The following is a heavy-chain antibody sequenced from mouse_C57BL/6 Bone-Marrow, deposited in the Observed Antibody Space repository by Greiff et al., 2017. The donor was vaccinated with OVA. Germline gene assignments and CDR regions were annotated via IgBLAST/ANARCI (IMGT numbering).Heavy chain of an antibody. CDR3: ARWRHYYAMDY. Sequence: VQLQQSVAELVRPGASVKLSCTASGYNIKNTYMPWVKQRPEQGLEWIGRIDPANGNTKYAPKFQGKATITADTSSNTAYLQLSSLTSEDTAIYYCARWRHYYAMDYWGQGTSVTVSS. J-gene: IGHJ4*01. CDR1: GYNIKNTY. V-gene: IGHV14-3*01. CDR2: IDPANGNT.